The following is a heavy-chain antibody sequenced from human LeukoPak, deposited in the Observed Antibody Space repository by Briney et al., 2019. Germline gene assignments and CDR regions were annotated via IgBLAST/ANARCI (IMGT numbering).Heavy chain of an antibody. CDR1: GFTFSSYG. V-gene: IGHV3-30*02. CDR3: AKDQSTYNYGAPHSDY. D-gene: IGHD5-18*01. Sequence: GGSLRLSCAASGFTFSSYGMHWVRQAPGKGLEWVAFIRYDGSNKYYADSVKGRFTISRDNSKNTLYLQMNSLRDEDTAVYYCAKDQSTYNYGAPHSDYWGQGTLVTVSS. J-gene: IGHJ4*02. CDR2: IRYDGSNK.